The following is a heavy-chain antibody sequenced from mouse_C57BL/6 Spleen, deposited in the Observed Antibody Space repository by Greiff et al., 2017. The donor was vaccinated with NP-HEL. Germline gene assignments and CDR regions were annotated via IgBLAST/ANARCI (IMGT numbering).Heavy chain of an antibody. V-gene: IGHV5-6*01. J-gene: IGHJ2*01. CDR3: ARSLLYYGSSYDYFDY. CDR2: ISSGGSYT. CDR1: GFTFSSYG. Sequence: EVKVVESGGDLVKPGGSLKLSCAASGFTFSSYGMSWVRQTPDKRLEWVATISSGGSYTYYPDSVKGRFTISRDNAKNTLYLQMSSLKSEDTAMYYCARSLLYYGSSYDYFDYWGQGTTLTVSS. D-gene: IGHD1-1*01.